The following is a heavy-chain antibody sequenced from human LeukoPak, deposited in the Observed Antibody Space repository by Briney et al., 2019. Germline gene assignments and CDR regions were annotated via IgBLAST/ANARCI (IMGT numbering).Heavy chain of an antibody. CDR3: ARDQVSRYGSGSYFDY. J-gene: IGHJ4*02. D-gene: IGHD3-10*01. CDR2: IYYSGST. Sequence: SETLSLTCNVSGYSISSGYYWGWIRQPPGKGLEWIGSIYYSGSTYYNPSLKSRVTISVDTSKNQFSLKLSSVTAADTAVYYCARDQVSRYGSGSYFDYWGQGTLVTVSS. CDR1: GYSISSGYY. V-gene: IGHV4-38-2*02.